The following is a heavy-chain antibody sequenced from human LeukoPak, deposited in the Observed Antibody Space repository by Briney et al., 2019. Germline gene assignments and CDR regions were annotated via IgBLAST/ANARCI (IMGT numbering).Heavy chain of an antibody. Sequence: GSLRLSCAASGFTFSSYGMHWVRQAPGKGLEWVAVISYDGSNKYYADSVKGRFTISRDNSMNTLYLQMNSLRAEDTAVYYCAKSGILLYFGESDYWGQGTLVTVSS. CDR2: ISYDGSNK. CDR3: AKSGILLYFGESDY. D-gene: IGHD3-10*01. J-gene: IGHJ4*02. V-gene: IGHV3-30*18. CDR1: GFTFSSYG.